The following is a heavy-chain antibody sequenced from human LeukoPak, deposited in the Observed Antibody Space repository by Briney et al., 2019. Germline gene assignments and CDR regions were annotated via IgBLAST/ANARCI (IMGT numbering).Heavy chain of an antibody. CDR1: GATFSSYA. CDR2: IIPIFGTA. J-gene: IGHJ4*02. Sequence: SVKVSCKASGATFSSYAISWVRQAPGQGLEWMGGIIPIFGTANYAQKFQGKVTITADESTSTAYMELSSLRSEDTAVYYCASRDNWNDPFDYWGQGTLVTVSS. CDR3: ASRDNWNDPFDY. D-gene: IGHD1-1*01. V-gene: IGHV1-69*13.